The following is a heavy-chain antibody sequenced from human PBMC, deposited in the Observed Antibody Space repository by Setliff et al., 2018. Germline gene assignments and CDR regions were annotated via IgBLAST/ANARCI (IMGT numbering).Heavy chain of an antibody. CDR1: GGSLTTYY. J-gene: IGHJ4*02. CDR3: AADYGDRDSFDY. Sequence: SETLSLTCSVYGGSLTTYYWGWIRQPPGKGLEWIGEINHSESTNYNPALKSRVTISIDTSRNQFSLKLNSVTAADTAVYYCAADYGDRDSFDYWGQGTLVTVS. CDR2: INHSEST. V-gene: IGHV4-34*01. D-gene: IGHD4-17*01.